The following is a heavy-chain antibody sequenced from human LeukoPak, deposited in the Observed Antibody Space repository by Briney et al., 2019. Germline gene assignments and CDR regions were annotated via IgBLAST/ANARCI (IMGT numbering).Heavy chain of an antibody. J-gene: IGHJ4*02. V-gene: IGHV1-2*02. Sequence: ASVKVSCKASGYTFTGYYMHWVRQAPGQGLEWMGWINPNSGGTNYAQKFQGRVTMTRDTSISTAYMELSSLRSEDTAVYYCARELAAAGSYYFDYWGQGTLVTVSS. CDR3: ARELAAAGSYYFDY. CDR2: INPNSGGT. D-gene: IGHD6-13*01. CDR1: GYTFTGYY.